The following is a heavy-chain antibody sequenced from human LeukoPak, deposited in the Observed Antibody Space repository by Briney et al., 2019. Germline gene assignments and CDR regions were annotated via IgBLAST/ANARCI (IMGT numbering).Heavy chain of an antibody. D-gene: IGHD3-22*01. CDR1: RFTFGSYG. J-gene: IGHJ4*02. CDR2: ISGHGGNS. V-gene: IGHV3-23*01. Sequence: GGSLRLSCAASRFTFGSYGMTWVRQAPGKGLEWVSSISGHGGNSYYADSVKGRFTISRDNAKNSLYLQMNSLRAEDTALYYCAREVSEGFDFWGQGTLVTVSS. CDR3: AREVSEGFDF.